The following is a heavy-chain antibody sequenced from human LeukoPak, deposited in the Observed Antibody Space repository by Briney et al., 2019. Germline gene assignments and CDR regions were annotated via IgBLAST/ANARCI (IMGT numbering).Heavy chain of an antibody. CDR1: GDSLSSYY. CDR2: IYYNGSN. D-gene: IGHD3-22*01. CDR3: ARGVDLYYYDSSGSLWFDP. Sequence: SETLSLTCTVSGDSLSSYYWSWIRQPPANGLEGIGYIYYNGSNNYNPSLKSRVTLSVDTSKNQYSLKLSSVAAADTAVYYCARGVDLYYYDSSGSLWFDPWGEGTLVTVSS. J-gene: IGHJ5*02. V-gene: IGHV4-59*01.